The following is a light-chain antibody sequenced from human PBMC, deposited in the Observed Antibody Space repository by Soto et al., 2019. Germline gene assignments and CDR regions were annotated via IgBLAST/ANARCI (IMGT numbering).Light chain of an antibody. J-gene: IGKJ4*01. CDR1: QSISSY. Sequence: DIQMTQSPSSLSASVGDRVTITCRASQSISSYLNWYQQKPGKAPKLLIYAASSLQSGVPSRFSGSGSGTDFTLTISSLHPEDFATYYCQQSYSTLVTFGGGTKVEIK. CDR2: AAS. V-gene: IGKV1-39*01. CDR3: QQSYSTLVT.